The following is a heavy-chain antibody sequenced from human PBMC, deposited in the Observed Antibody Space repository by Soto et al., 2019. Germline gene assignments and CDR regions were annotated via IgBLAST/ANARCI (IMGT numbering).Heavy chain of an antibody. J-gene: IGHJ5*02. V-gene: IGHV1-69*12. D-gene: IGHD2-15*01. CDR2: IIPIFGTA. Sequence: QVQLVQSGAEVKKPGSSVKVSCKASGGTFSSYAISWVRQAPGQGLEWMGGIIPIFGTANYAQKFQGRVTITADESTSTTDMEVSSLRSEDTAVYYCAGEGVVAATGWFDPWGQGTLVTVSS. CDR3: AGEGVVAATGWFDP. CDR1: GGTFSSYA.